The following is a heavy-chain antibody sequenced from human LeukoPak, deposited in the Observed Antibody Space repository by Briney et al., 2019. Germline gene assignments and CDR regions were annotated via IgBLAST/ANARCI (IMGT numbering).Heavy chain of an antibody. CDR2: IYSGGST. CDR1: GFTFSSYA. Sequence: GGSLRLSCAASGFTFSSYAMSWVRQAPGKGLEWVSVIYSGGSTYYADSVKGRFTISRDNSKNTLYLQMNSLRAEDTAVYYCARTGYDILTGYFPAYYFDYWGQGTLVTVSS. V-gene: IGHV3-53*01. J-gene: IGHJ4*02. CDR3: ARTGYDILTGYFPAYYFDY. D-gene: IGHD3-9*01.